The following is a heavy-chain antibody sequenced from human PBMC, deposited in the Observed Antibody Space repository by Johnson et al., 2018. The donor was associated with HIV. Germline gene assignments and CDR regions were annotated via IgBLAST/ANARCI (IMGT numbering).Heavy chain of an antibody. J-gene: IGHJ3*02. CDR1: GFTFSSYD. Sequence: MQLVESGGGVVQPGGSLRLSCAASGFTFSSYDMHWVRQVTRKGLEWVSAIGTAGDTYYPGSVKGRFTISRENAKDSLYLQMNSLRAEDTAVYYCARVGGYAFDIWGQGTMVTVSS. CDR3: ARVGGYAFDI. V-gene: IGHV3-13*01. CDR2: IGTAGDT. D-gene: IGHD3-16*01.